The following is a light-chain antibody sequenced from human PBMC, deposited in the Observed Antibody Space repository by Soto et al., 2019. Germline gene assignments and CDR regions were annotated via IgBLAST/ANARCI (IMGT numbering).Light chain of an antibody. CDR3: QYYDTSLSGSGV. CDR2: ANT. V-gene: IGLV1-40*01. CDR1: SSNIGAGYD. J-gene: IGLJ1*01. Sequence: QSILTQPPSLSWAPGQSVTIYCAGSSSNIGAGYDVHWYQQRPGAAPRLLIFANTDRPSGVPDRISASRSYTSASLTIAGLQAEDESDYYWQYYDTSLSGSGVFGTGTKVTVL.